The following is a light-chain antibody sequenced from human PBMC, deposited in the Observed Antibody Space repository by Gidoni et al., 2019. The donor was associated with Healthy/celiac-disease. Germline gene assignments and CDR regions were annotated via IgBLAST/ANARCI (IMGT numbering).Light chain of an antibody. CDR1: SGHRSYA. V-gene: IGLV4-69*01. Sequence: QLVLTQSPSASASLGASVKLTCTLSSGHRSYAIAWHRQQPERGPRDLMKLNSDGSHTKGDGIADRFSGSSSGADRYLTISSLQSEDEADYYCQTWGTGIQVFGGGTKLTVL. J-gene: IGLJ3*02. CDR3: QTWGTGIQV. CDR2: LNSDGSH.